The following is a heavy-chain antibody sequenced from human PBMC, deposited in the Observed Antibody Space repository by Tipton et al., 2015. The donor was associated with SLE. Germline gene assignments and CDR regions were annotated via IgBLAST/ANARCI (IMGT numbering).Heavy chain of an antibody. Sequence: TLSLTCTVSGGSIGSGGYYWSWIRQHPGKGLEWIGYIYYSGSTYYNPSLKSRVTISVDTSKNQFSLKLSSVTAADTAVYYCARTTLGSFDYWGQGTLVTVSS. D-gene: IGHD7-27*01. V-gene: IGHV4-31*03. CDR2: IYYSGST. J-gene: IGHJ4*02. CDR3: ARTTLGSFDY. CDR1: GGSIGSGGYY.